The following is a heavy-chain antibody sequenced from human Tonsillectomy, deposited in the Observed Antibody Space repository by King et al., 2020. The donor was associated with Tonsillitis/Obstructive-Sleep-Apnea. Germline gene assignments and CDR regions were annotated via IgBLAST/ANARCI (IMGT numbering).Heavy chain of an antibody. Sequence: QLQESGPGLVKPSETLSLTCTVSGGSISSSSFYWGWIRQPPGKGLEWIGNLYYSGSTYYNPSLNSRVTISVDTTKNQFSLKVSSVTAADTAVYYCEQVGEHYGGQGTLVTVS. J-gene: IGHJ4*02. D-gene: IGHD3-16*01. CDR1: GGSISSSSFY. CDR3: EQVGEHY. CDR2: LYYSGST. V-gene: IGHV4-39*01.